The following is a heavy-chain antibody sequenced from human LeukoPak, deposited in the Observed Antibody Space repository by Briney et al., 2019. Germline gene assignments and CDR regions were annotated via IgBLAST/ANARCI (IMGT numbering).Heavy chain of an antibody. CDR3: AKSRLVAVVAAYIDV. J-gene: IGHJ6*04. D-gene: IGHD2-15*01. CDR2: ISYDASNK. V-gene: IGHV3-30*18. CDR1: GFTFSSYA. Sequence: PGRSLRLACAASGFTFSSYAMHWVRQAPGKGLEWVTIISYDASNKYYADSVKGRFTISRDNSKNTLYLQLDSLRTEDTAVYYCAKSRLVAVVAAYIDVWGKGTTVTVSS.